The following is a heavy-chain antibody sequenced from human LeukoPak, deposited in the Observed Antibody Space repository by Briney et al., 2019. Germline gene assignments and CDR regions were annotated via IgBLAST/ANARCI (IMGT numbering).Heavy chain of an antibody. V-gene: IGHV3-33*01. Sequence: GRSLRLSCAASGFTFSSYGMHWVRQAPGKGLEWVAITWYDGSNQYYADSVKGRFTISRDNSKNTLYLQMNSLRAEDTAVYYCARNYYDSSAYYYFDYWGQGTLVTVSS. CDR2: TWYDGSNQ. D-gene: IGHD3-22*01. J-gene: IGHJ4*02. CDR3: ARNYYDSSAYYYFDY. CDR1: GFTFSSYG.